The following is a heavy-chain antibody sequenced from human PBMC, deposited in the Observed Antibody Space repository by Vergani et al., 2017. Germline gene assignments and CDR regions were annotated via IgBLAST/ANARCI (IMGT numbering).Heavy chain of an antibody. CDR1: GYSISSGYY. J-gene: IGHJ4*03. Sequence: QLHLQESGPGLVKPSETLSLTCAVSGYSISSGYYWGWIRQPPGKGLEWIGSIYHSGSTYYNPSLKSRVTISVDTSKNPFSLKLSSVTAADTAVYYCARSSSWYYWGQGTSVTVSS. CDR2: IYHSGST. CDR3: ARSSSWYY. D-gene: IGHD6-13*01. V-gene: IGHV4-38-2*01.